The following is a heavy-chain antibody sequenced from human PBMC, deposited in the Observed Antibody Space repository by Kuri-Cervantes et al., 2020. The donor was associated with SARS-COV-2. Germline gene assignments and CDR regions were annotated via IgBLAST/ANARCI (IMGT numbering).Heavy chain of an antibody. V-gene: IGHV4-30-2*01. J-gene: IGHJ4*02. CDR1: GGSFSGYY. D-gene: IGHD6-13*01. CDR3: AAAGAY. Sequence: SQTLSLTCAVYGGSFSGYYWSWIRQPPGKGLEWIGYIYHSGSTYYNPSLKSRVTISVDRSKNQFSLKLSSVTAADTAVYYCAAAGAYWGQGTLVTVSS. CDR2: IYHSGST.